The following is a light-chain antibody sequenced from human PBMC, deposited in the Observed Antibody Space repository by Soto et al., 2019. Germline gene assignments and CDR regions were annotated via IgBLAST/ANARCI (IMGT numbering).Light chain of an antibody. J-gene: IGKJ5*01. CDR2: NAS. CDR1: QSISSY. V-gene: IGKV1-5*03. CDR3: QQYNSYPIT. Sequence: DIQMTQSPSTLSASVGDRVTITCRASQSISSYLAWYQQKPGKAPKLLIYNASSLESGVPSRFSGSGSGTEFTLTISSLQPDDFATYYCQQYNSYPITFGQGTPLEIK.